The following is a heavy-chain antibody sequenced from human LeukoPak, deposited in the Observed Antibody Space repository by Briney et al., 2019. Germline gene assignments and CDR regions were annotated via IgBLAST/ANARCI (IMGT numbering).Heavy chain of an antibody. Sequence: GASVKVSCKASGYTFTSYGISWVRQAPGQGLEWMEWISAYNGNTNYAQKLQGRVTMTTDTSTSTAYMELRSLRSDDTAVYYCARELGYYDILTGYIYYYYMDVWGKGTTVTVSS. CDR2: ISAYNGNT. V-gene: IGHV1-18*01. D-gene: IGHD3-9*01. CDR1: GYTFTSYG. CDR3: ARELGYYDILTGYIYYYYMDV. J-gene: IGHJ6*03.